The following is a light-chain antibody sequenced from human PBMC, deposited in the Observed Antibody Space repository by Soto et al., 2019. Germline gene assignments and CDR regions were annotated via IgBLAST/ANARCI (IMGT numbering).Light chain of an antibody. CDR1: SSDIGGYNY. J-gene: IGLJ2*01. V-gene: IGLV2-14*01. CDR2: DVS. CDR3: ISYTTSSTLV. Sequence: QSALTQPASVSGSPGQSITISCTGTSSDIGGYNYVSWYQQHPGKAPKLMIYDVSNRLSGISTRFSGSKSGNTASLTISGLQADDEADYYCISYTTSSTLVFGGGTKLTVL.